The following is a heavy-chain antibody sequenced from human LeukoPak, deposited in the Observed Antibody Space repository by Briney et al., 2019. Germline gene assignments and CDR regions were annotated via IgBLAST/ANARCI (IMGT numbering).Heavy chain of an antibody. CDR3: ARDGYYYDSSGYGDY. CDR1: GFTFSSYS. D-gene: IGHD3-22*01. CDR2: ISSSSSYI. Sequence: PGGSLRLSCAASGFTFSSYSMNWVRQAPGKGLEWVSSISSSSSYIYYADSVKGRFTISRDNAKNSLYLQMNSLRAEDTAVYYCARDGYYYDSSGYGDYWGQGTLVTVSS. V-gene: IGHV3-21*01. J-gene: IGHJ4*02.